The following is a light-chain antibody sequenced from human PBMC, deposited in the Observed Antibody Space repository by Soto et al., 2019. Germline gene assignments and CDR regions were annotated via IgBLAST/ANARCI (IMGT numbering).Light chain of an antibody. CDR1: SSNIGGNT. V-gene: IGLV1-44*01. CDR3: SSYAGSSNV. J-gene: IGLJ1*01. CDR2: NND. Sequence: QPVLTQPPSASGTPGQRVTISCSGSSSNIGGNTVTWYHHLPGTAPKVLIYNNDQRPSGVPDRFSGSKSGNTASLTVSGLQAEDEADYYCSSYAGSSNVFGTGTKLTVL.